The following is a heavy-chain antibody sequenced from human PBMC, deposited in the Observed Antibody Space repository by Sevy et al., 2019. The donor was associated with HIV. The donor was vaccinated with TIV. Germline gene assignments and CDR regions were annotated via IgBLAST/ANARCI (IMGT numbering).Heavy chain of an antibody. CDR1: GFGFSGHG. CDR3: AKDLRTRYRAYTWADYFDF. Sequence: GGSLRLSCEASGFGFSGHGMHWVRQAPGRGLEWLAVIWRDGSNKYCADSVQGRFTISRDNSKNTLYLQMNSLRVEDTAVYYCAKDLRTRYRAYTWADYFDFWGQGTLVTVSS. D-gene: IGHD5-12*01. CDR2: IWRDGSNK. J-gene: IGHJ4*02. V-gene: IGHV3-33*06.